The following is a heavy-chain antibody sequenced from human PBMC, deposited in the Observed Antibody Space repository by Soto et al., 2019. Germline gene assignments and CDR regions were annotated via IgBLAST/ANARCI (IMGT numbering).Heavy chain of an antibody. D-gene: IGHD3-3*01. Sequence: ASVKVSCKVSGYTLTELSMHWVLQAPGKGLEWMGGFDPEDGETIYAQKFQGRVTMTEDTSTDTAYMELSSLRSEDTAVYYCATEIFGVAPFDPWGPGTLVTVSS. V-gene: IGHV1-24*01. CDR1: GYTLTELS. J-gene: IGHJ5*02. CDR3: ATEIFGVAPFDP. CDR2: FDPEDGET.